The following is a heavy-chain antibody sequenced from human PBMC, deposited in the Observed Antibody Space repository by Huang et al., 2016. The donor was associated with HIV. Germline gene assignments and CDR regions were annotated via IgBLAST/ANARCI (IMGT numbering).Heavy chain of an antibody. V-gene: IGHV5-51*01. J-gene: IGHJ4*02. D-gene: IGHD4-4*01. CDR3: ATVWGRAHSNFFDL. Sequence: EVQLVQSGAEVTKPGASLRISCKGSGYCFISNCIGWVRQMPGKGLEWMGIFYANDSETRYRPLMQGQVTTSDDKSIRTAYLQSTILEASDTAMYYGATVWGRAHSNFFDLWGRGTLVTVSS. CDR1: GYCFISNC. CDR2: FYANDSET.